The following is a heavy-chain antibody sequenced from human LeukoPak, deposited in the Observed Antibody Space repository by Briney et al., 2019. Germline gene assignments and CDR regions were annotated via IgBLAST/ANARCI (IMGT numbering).Heavy chain of an antibody. Sequence: QSGGSLRLSCAASGFTFSGHAMSWVRQAPGKGLKWLSTITGGAENTYYADSVKGRFTISRDNSKNTVYLQMNSLRAEDTAVYYCAKVLSGTQDYWGQGTLVTVSS. CDR1: GFTFSGHA. V-gene: IGHV3-23*01. D-gene: IGHD1-26*01. J-gene: IGHJ4*02. CDR2: ITGGAENT. CDR3: AKVLSGTQDY.